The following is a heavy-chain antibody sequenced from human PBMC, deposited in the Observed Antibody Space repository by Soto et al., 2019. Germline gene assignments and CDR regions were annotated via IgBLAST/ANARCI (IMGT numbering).Heavy chain of an antibody. D-gene: IGHD1-7*01. V-gene: IGHV4-59*01. J-gene: IGHJ4*02. CDR2: IYYSGST. CDR1: VGSISSYY. CDR3: ARAGMIGTNLDY. Sequence: SETLSLTCTVSVGSISSYYWSWIRQPPGKGLEWIGYIYYSGSTNYNPSLGSRVTISVDTSKNQFSLKLSSVTAADTAVYYCARAGMIGTNLDYWGQGTLVTVPS.